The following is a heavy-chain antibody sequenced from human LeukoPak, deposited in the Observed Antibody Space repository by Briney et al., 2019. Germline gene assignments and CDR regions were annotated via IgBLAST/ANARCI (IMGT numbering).Heavy chain of an antibody. D-gene: IGHD2-15*01. J-gene: IGHJ6*03. CDR2: ISSNGGNI. Sequence: GGSLRLSCAASGFTFSSYAMHWVRQAPGKGLEYVSVISSNGGNIYYANSVKGRFTISRDNSKNTLYLQMNSLRAEDTAVYYCARVLRYCSGGNCYSGGLGYMDVWGKGTTVTISS. CDR3: ARVLRYCSGGNCYSGGLGYMDV. CDR1: GFTFSSYA. V-gene: IGHV3-64*01.